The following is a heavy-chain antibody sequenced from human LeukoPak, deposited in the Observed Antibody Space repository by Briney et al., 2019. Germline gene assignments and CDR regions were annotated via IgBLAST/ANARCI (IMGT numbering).Heavy chain of an antibody. V-gene: IGHV3-33*01. CDR2: IWYDGSNK. D-gene: IGHD6-19*01. J-gene: IGHJ6*02. Sequence: PGRSLRLSCAASGFTFSSYGMHWVRQAPGKGLEWVAVIWYDGSNKYYADSVKGRFTISRDNSKNTLYLQMNSLRAEDTAVYYCARETGEHSGWYGAPYYYYYGMDVWGQGTTVTVSS. CDR1: GFTFSSYG. CDR3: ARETGEHSGWYGAPYYYYYGMDV.